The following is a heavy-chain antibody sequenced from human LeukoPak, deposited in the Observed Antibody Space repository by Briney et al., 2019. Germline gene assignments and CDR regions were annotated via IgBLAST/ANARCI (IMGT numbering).Heavy chain of an antibody. CDR2: IYHSGNT. V-gene: IGHV4-38-2*02. CDR3: ARGPGGAAGHYFDY. J-gene: IGHJ4*02. Sequence: PSETLSLTCTVSGYSIRSGYYWGWIRQPPGKEMEWIGSIYHSGNTYYNPSLKSRVIMSVDTSKNQFSLKLSSVTAADTAVYYCARGPGGAAGHYFDYWGQGTLVAVSS. D-gene: IGHD2-15*01. CDR1: GYSIRSGYY.